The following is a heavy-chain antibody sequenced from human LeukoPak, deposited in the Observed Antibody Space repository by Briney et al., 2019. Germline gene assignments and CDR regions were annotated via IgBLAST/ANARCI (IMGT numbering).Heavy chain of an antibody. J-gene: IGHJ6*03. CDR3: ARGIVVVTALSNYYYYMDV. CDR2: IIPIFGTA. D-gene: IGHD2-21*02. V-gene: IGHV1-69*13. CDR1: GGTFSSSA. Sequence: GASLKLSCKASGGTFSSSAISCGRQAPGQGLEWLRGIIPIFGTANYAQKFQGRVTITADESTSTAYMELSSLRSEDTAVYYCARGIVVVTALSNYYYYMDVWGKGTTVTISS.